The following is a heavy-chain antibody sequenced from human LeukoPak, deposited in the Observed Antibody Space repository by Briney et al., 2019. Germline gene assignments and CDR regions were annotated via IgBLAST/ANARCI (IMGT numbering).Heavy chain of an antibody. J-gene: IGHJ6*03. D-gene: IGHD2/OR15-2a*01. V-gene: IGHV3-21*01. Sequence: GGSLRLSCAASGFTFSSYSMNWVRQAPGRGLGWVSSISSSSSYIYYADSVKGRFTIPRDNAKNSLYLQINSLIAEDTAVYYCARDLRLLAGYYYMDVWGKGTTVTVSS. CDR3: ARDLRLLAGYYYMDV. CDR2: ISSSSSYI. CDR1: GFTFSSYS.